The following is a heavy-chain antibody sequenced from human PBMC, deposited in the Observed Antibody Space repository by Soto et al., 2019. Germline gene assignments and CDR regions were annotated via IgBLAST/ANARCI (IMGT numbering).Heavy chain of an antibody. Sequence: QVQLVQSGAEVKKPGASVKVSCKVSGYTLTELSMHWVRQAPGKGLEWMGGFDPEDGETIYAQKFQGRFTMTEDTSTDTAYMELSSLRSEDTAVYYCATELGVRRVSDYYYYYMDVWGKGTTVTVSS. V-gene: IGHV1-24*01. D-gene: IGHD3-10*01. CDR3: ATELGVRRVSDYYYYYMDV. CDR2: FDPEDGET. CDR1: GYTLTELS. J-gene: IGHJ6*03.